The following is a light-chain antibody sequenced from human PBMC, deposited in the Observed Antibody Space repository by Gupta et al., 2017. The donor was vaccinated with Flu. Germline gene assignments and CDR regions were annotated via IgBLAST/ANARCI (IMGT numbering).Light chain of an antibody. J-gene: IGKJ2*03. CDR3: HHFGTSLPYS. V-gene: IGKV3-20*01. CDR2: DAS. Sequence: EIVLTQSPGTLSLSPGERATLSCRASQSVSSSYLAWYQQKPGQAPRLLIYDASSRATGIPDRFSGSGSGTDFTLTVSRLEPEDFAVYYCHHFGTSLPYSFGQGTNLEIK. CDR1: QSVSSSY.